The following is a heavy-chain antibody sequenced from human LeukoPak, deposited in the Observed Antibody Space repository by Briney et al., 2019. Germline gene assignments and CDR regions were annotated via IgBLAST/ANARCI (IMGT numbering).Heavy chain of an antibody. J-gene: IGHJ4*02. Sequence: GGSLRLSCAASGFTFSSYKMNWVRQAPGKGLEWVSYISSGSSTIYYADSVKGRLTISRDNAKNSLYLQMSSLRDEDTAVYYCAREKRIQLWLLDFDYWGQGTLVTVSS. CDR2: ISSGSSTI. CDR3: AREKRIQLWLLDFDY. V-gene: IGHV3-48*02. D-gene: IGHD5-18*01. CDR1: GFTFSSYK.